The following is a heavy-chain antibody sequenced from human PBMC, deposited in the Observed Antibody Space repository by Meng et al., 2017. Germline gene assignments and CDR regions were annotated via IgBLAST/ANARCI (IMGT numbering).Heavy chain of an antibody. J-gene: IGHJ6*02. D-gene: IGHD1-26*01. CDR3: AREHLVGVTNGIYYYDMDV. Sequence: ASVKVSCKASGYTFTGCYMHWVRQAPGQGLEWMGWINPNSGGTNYAQKFQGRVTMTGDTSISTAYMELSRLRSDDTAVYYCAREHLVGVTNGIYYYDMDVWGQGTTVTVSS. V-gene: IGHV1-2*02. CDR1: GYTFTGCY. CDR2: INPNSGGT.